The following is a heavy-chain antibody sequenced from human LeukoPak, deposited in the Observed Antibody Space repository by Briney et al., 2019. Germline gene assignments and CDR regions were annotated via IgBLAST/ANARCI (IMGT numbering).Heavy chain of an antibody. J-gene: IGHJ3*02. D-gene: IGHD1-26*01. CDR1: GYTFTSYY. Sequence: ASVKVSCKASGYTFTSYYMHWVRQAPGQGLEWMGIINPSGGSTSYAQKFQGRVTMTRDASTSTVYMELSSLRSEDTAVYYCARVIMGDDAFDIWGQGTMVTVSS. CDR2: INPSGGST. CDR3: ARVIMGDDAFDI. V-gene: IGHV1-46*01.